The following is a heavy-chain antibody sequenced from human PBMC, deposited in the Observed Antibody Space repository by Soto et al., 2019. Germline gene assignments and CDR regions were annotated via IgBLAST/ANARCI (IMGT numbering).Heavy chain of an antibody. V-gene: IGHV4-34*01. J-gene: IGHJ6*02. CDR3: ARDGSFLDV. CDR1: CGSFRVYY. CDR2: INHSGTT. Sequence: QVQLQQWGAVLLKPSDTLSLTCAVYCGSFRVYYWNWIRQPPGNGLEWIGEINHSGTTNYHPSLKRRLNISVDTAKNQISLRLTSVTATDRAVEFCARDGSFLDVRGLGTTVTVSS.